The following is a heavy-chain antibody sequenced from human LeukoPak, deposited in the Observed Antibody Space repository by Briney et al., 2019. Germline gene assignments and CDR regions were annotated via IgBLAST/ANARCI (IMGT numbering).Heavy chain of an antibody. J-gene: IGHJ6*03. V-gene: IGHV1-2*02. CDR3: AVGLLSSSWRGSDYYYYMDV. CDR1: GYTFTGYY. Sequence: ASVKVSCKASGYTFTGYYMHWVRQAPGQGLEWMGWINPNSGGTNYAQKFQGRVTMTRDTSISTAYMELSRLGSDDTAVYYCAVGLLSSSWRGSDYYYYMDVWGKGTTVTISS. D-gene: IGHD6-13*01. CDR2: INPNSGGT.